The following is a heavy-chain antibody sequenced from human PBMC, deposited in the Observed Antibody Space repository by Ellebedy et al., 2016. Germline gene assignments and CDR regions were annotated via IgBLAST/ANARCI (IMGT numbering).Heavy chain of an antibody. V-gene: IGHV1-46*01. Sequence: ASVKVSCXASGYTFSRFHVHWVRQAPGQGLEWMGVIHPSGGSTSYAQNFQGRVTMTTDTSTSTVYMDLSSLTSADTAMYYCARGGVYSPNWYFDVWGRGTLVTVSS. CDR3: ARGGVYSPNWYFDV. J-gene: IGHJ2*01. D-gene: IGHD5/OR15-5a*01. CDR2: IHPSGGST. CDR1: GYTFSRFH.